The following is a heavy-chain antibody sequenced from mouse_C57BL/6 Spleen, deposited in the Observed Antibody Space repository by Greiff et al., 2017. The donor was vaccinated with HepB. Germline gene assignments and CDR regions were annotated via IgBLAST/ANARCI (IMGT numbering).Heavy chain of an antibody. J-gene: IGHJ2*01. CDR3: VRQGDYFDN. Sequence: EVKLVESGGGLVQPKGSLKLSCAASGFSFNTYAMNWVRQAPGKGLEWVARIRSKSNNYATYYADSVKDRFTISRDDSESMLYLQMNNLKTDDTAMYYCVRQGDYFDNWGQGTTLTVSS. CDR2: IRSKSNNYAT. CDR1: GFSFNTYA. V-gene: IGHV10-1*01.